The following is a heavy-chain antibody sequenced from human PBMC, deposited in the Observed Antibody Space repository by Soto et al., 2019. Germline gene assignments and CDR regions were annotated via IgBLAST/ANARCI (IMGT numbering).Heavy chain of an antibody. CDR1: GYSFTSYY. Sequence: ASVKVSCKASGYSFTSYYIHWVRQAPGQGLEWMGGINPSGGTTSYAQKFQGRVTITADESTSTAYMELSSLRSEDTAVYYCARPSYCSVGSCYRALDICGQGTMVT. CDR2: INPSGGTT. J-gene: IGHJ3*02. CDR3: ARPSYCSVGSCYRALDI. D-gene: IGHD2-15*01. V-gene: IGHV1-46*01.